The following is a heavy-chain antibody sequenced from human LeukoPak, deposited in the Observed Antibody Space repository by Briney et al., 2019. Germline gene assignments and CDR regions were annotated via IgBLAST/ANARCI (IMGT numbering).Heavy chain of an antibody. CDR1: GYTFTSYG. V-gene: IGHV1-18*01. Sequence: GAPVKVSCKASGYTFTSYGISWVRQAPGQGLEWMGWISAYNGNTNYAQKLQGRVTMTTDTSTSTAYMELRSLRSDDTAVYYCARDGPPFDILTGYYSYFDYWGQGTLVTVSS. J-gene: IGHJ4*02. D-gene: IGHD3-9*01. CDR2: ISAYNGNT. CDR3: ARDGPPFDILTGYYSYFDY.